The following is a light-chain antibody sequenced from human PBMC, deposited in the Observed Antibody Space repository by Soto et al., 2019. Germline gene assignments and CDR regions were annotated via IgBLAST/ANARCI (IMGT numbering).Light chain of an antibody. V-gene: IGKV3-20*01. CDR1: QSVSSGY. CDR3: PQYGSSPTT. J-gene: IGKJ1*01. Sequence: EIVLTQSPGTLSLSPGERATLSCRAIQSVSSGYLTWYQQKPGQSPRLLIFGASRRATGIPDRFSGSGSGTDFTLTIRRLEPEYFAVYYCPQYGSSPTTFGQGTKLEIK. CDR2: GAS.